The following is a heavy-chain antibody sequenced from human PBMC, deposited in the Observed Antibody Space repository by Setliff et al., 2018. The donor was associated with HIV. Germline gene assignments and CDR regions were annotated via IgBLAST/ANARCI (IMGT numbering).Heavy chain of an antibody. J-gene: IGHJ3*02. CDR1: GYTFSSYG. D-gene: IGHD6-13*01. Sequence: ASVKVSCKSSGYTFSSYGISWVRQAPGQGLQWVGWISGYNGNTHYAQNVQGRVTMTTDTSTNTAYMDLRSLRSDDTAVYYCTKDGRAAGARAFDIWGQGTMVTVSS. CDR3: TKDGRAAGARAFDI. CDR2: ISGYNGNT. V-gene: IGHV1-18*01.